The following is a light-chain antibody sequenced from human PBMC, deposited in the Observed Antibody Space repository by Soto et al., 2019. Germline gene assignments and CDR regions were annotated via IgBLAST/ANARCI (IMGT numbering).Light chain of an antibody. J-gene: IGLJ1*01. Sequence: QSALTQPASVSGSPGQSITISCTGTSSDVGGYNYVSWYQQHPGKAPKLMIYDVSNRPSEVSNRFSGSKSGNTASLTISGLPAEDEADYYCSSYTSSSTLGVFGTGTKLTVL. CDR3: SSYTSSSTLGV. CDR1: SSDVGGYNY. V-gene: IGLV2-14*01. CDR2: DVS.